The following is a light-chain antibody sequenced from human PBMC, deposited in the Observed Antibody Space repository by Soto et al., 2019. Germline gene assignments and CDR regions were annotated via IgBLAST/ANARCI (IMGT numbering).Light chain of an antibody. CDR1: QRIDNF. CDR2: GAS. CDR3: QQRYKTSLSS. V-gene: IGKV1-39*01. Sequence: DIQMTQSPSFLSASVGGRVTITCRASQRIDNFLNWYQQKPGKAPKLLIYGASSLQSGVPSRFSGSGSGTDFTLTITSLQPEDSATYHCQQRYKTSLSSFGQGT. J-gene: IGKJ2*01.